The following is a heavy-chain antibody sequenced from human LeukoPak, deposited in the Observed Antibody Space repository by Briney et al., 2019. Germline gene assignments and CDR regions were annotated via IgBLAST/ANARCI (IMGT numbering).Heavy chain of an antibody. CDR3: ARGSGSYLTYFDY. V-gene: IGHV1-2*02. Sequence: ASVKVSCKASGYTFSDYYIHWVRQAPGQGPEWMGWINLNTGGTNYAQKFDGRFSMTRDTSINTAFMELSGLTFDDTAVYYCARGSGSYLTYFDYWGQGTLVTVSS. CDR1: GYTFSDYY. D-gene: IGHD1-26*01. J-gene: IGHJ4*02. CDR2: INLNTGGT.